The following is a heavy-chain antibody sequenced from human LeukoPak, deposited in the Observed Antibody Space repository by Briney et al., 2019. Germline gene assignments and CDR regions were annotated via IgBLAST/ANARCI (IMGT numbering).Heavy chain of an antibody. CDR3: ASPSVIAYSTIGYDAFDI. V-gene: IGHV4-39*07. J-gene: IGHJ3*02. CDR1: GGSISSSSYY. D-gene: IGHD2-21*01. CDR2: IYYSGST. Sequence: NPSETLSLTCTVSGGSISSSSYYWGWIRQPPGKGLEWIGSIYYSGSTNYNPSLKSRVTISVDTSKNQFSLKLSSVTAADTAVYYCASPSVIAYSTIGYDAFDIWGQGTMVTVSS.